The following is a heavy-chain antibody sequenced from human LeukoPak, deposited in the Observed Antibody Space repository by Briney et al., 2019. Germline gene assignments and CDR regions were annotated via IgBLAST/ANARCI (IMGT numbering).Heavy chain of an antibody. D-gene: IGHD1-26*01. J-gene: IGHJ4*02. Sequence: GRSLRLSCGASGFTFSRYGMHWVRQAPGKGLEWVSAISGSGGSTYYADSVKGRFTISRDNSKNTLHLQMNTLRAEDTAIYYCAKYLRSGSYYDYWGQGTLVTVSS. V-gene: IGHV3-23*01. CDR3: AKYLRSGSYYDY. CDR1: GFTFSRYG. CDR2: ISGSGGST.